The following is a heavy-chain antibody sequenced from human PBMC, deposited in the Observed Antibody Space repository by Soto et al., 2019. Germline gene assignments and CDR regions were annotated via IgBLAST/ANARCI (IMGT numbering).Heavy chain of an antibody. D-gene: IGHD3-22*01. Sequence: SETLSLTCTVSGGSISSSSYYWGWIRQPPGKGLEWIGSIYYSGSTYYNPSLKSRVTISVDPSKNQFSLKLSSVTAADTAVYYCAGLHDSSGYYYYYYGMDVWGQGTTVTVSS. CDR3: AGLHDSSGYYYYYYGMDV. CDR1: GGSISSSSYY. CDR2: IYYSGST. J-gene: IGHJ6*02. V-gene: IGHV4-39*01.